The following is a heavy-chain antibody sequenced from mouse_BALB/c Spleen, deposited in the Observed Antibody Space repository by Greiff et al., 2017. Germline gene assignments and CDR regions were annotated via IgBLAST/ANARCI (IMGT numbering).Heavy chain of an antibody. CDR2: IWAGGST. CDR1: GFSLTSYG. J-gene: IGHJ2*01. V-gene: IGHV2-9*02. CDR3: AGDRGNWHYFDY. Sequence: VMLEESGPGLVAPSHSLSITCTVSGFSLTSYGVHWVRQPPGKGLEWLGVIWAGGSTNYNSALMSRQSISKDDSKCQVSLKKISLQTDDTAQYYCAGDRGNWHYFDYWGQGTTLTVSS. D-gene: IGHD2-1*01.